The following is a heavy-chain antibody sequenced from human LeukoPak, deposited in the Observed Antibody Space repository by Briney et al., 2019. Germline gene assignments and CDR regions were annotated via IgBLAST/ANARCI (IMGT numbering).Heavy chain of an antibody. CDR1: GGSFSGYY. CDR2: INHSGST. CDR3: ARSLYILTGGHAFDI. D-gene: IGHD3-9*01. J-gene: IGHJ3*02. Sequence: SETLSLTCAVYGGSFSGYYWSWIRQPPGKGLEWIGEINHSGSTNYNPPLKSRVTISVDTSKNQFSLKLSSVTAADTAVYYCARSLYILTGGHAFDIWGQGTMVTVSS. V-gene: IGHV4-34*01.